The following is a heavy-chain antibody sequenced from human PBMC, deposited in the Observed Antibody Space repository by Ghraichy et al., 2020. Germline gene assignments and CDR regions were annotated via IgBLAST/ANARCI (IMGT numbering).Heavy chain of an antibody. CDR2: MYYSGRT. J-gene: IGHJ5*02. CDR1: GGAISSVSYY. CDR3: ARLDHKFYFDP. D-gene: IGHD1-14*01. V-gene: IGHV4-39*01. Sequence: SETLSLTCTVSGGAISSVSYYWGWIRQPPGKGLEWIGAMYYSGRTYYNPSLKSRATISVDTSKNEFSLILSSLSVADTAVYYCARLDHKFYFDPWGQGIMVTVSS.